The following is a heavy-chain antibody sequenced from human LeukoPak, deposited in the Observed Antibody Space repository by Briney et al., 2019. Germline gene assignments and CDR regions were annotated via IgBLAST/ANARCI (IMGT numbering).Heavy chain of an antibody. V-gene: IGHV4-4*07. J-gene: IGHJ6*03. Sequence: PSETLSLTCTVSGGSISSYYWSWIRQPAGKGLEWIGRIYTSGSTNYNPSLKSRVTISVDTSKNQFSLKLNSVTAADTAVYYCARAEGYYGSGSYYKEPYYYYMDVWGKGTTVTISS. CDR3: ARAEGYYGSGSYYKEPYYYYMDV. CDR2: IYTSGST. D-gene: IGHD3-10*01. CDR1: GGSISSYY.